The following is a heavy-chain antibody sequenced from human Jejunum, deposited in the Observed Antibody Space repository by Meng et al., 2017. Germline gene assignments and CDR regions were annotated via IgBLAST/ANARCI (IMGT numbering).Heavy chain of an antibody. Sequence: QVQLVESGGGVVQPGRSLRLSWAASGFSCNRFGMHWVSQAPGKGLEWVAVTSFDGSETYYADSVKGRFTISRDNSKNTLHLQMNSLRAEDTAVYYCAKDPDCTRINCYMGFAFYFDYWGQGTLVTVSS. D-gene: IGHD2-2*01. V-gene: IGHV3-30*18. J-gene: IGHJ4*02. CDR1: GFSCNRFG. CDR2: TSFDGSET. CDR3: AKDPDCTRINCYMGFAFYFDY.